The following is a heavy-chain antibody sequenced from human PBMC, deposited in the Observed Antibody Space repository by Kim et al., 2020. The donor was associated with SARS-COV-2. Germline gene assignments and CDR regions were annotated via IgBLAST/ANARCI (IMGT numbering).Heavy chain of an antibody. J-gene: IGHJ6*02. D-gene: IGHD5-12*01. Sequence: GGSLRLSCSASGFTFSSYAMHWVRQAPGKGLEYVSAISSNGGSTYYADSVKGRFTISRDNSKNTLCLQMSSLRAEDTAVYYCVTIGGYDSYYYGMDVWGQGTTVTVSS. V-gene: IGHV3-64D*06. CDR2: ISSNGGST. CDR1: GFTFSSYA. CDR3: VTIGGYDSYYYGMDV.